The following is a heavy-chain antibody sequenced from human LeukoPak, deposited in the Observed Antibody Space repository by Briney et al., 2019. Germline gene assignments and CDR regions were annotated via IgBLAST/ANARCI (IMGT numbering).Heavy chain of an antibody. D-gene: IGHD6-19*01. J-gene: IGHJ4*02. V-gene: IGHV3-23*01. CDR1: GFTFGNYA. CDR2: ISAIGGST. CDR3: AKAQDSSGWYVHFDS. Sequence: PGASLRLSCAASGFTFGNYAMNWVRQGPGKGLEYISGISAIGGSTYDADSVKGRFIISRDNSKNTVYLQMYSLRAADTAVYYCAKAQDSSGWYVHFDSWGQGTLVTASS.